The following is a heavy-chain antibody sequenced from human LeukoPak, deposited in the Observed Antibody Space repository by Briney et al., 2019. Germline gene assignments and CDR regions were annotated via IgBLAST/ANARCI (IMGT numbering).Heavy chain of an antibody. Sequence: ASVKVCCKASGYTFTGYYMHWVRQAPGQGLEWMGWISAYNGNTNYAQKLQGRVTMTTDTSTSTAYMELRSLRSDDTAVYYCARAHYDFWSGYYHNWFDPWGQGTLVTVSS. J-gene: IGHJ5*02. CDR1: GYTFTGYY. V-gene: IGHV1-18*04. D-gene: IGHD3-3*01. CDR2: ISAYNGNT. CDR3: ARAHYDFWSGYYHNWFDP.